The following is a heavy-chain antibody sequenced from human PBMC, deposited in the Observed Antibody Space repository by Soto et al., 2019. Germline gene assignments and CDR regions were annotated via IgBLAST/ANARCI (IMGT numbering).Heavy chain of an antibody. CDR3: AREEDIVVVPAAMLGAFDI. J-gene: IGHJ3*02. D-gene: IGHD2-2*01. Sequence: GGSLRLSCAASGFTFSSYSMNWVRQAPGKGLEWVSSISSSSSYIYYADSVKGRFTISRDNAKNSLYLQMNSLRAEDTAVYYCAREEDIVVVPAAMLGAFDIWGQGTMVTVSS. V-gene: IGHV3-21*01. CDR1: GFTFSSYS. CDR2: ISSSSSYI.